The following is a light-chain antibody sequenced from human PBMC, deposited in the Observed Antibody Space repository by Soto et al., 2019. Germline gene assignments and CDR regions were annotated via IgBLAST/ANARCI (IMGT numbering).Light chain of an antibody. CDR3: QQSYSTPIT. CDR2: AAS. CDR1: QSISSY. J-gene: IGKJ3*01. Sequence: DIQMTQSPSSLSASVGDRVTITCRASQSISSYLNWYQQKPGKAPKLLIYAASSLQGGVPSRFSGSRSGTDFTLTISSLQPEDFATYYCQQSYSTPITFGPGTEVDIK. V-gene: IGKV1-39*01.